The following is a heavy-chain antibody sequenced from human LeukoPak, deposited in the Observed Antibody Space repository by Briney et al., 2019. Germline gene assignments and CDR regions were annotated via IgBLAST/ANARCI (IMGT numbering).Heavy chain of an antibody. CDR3: AKRSSWFPHDC. D-gene: IGHD6-13*01. CDR1: GGSISSYY. CDR2: IYYSGST. J-gene: IGHJ4*02. Sequence: SETLSLTCTVSGGSISSYYWSWIRQPPGKGLEWIRYIYYSGSTYYNPSLKSRVTISVDTSKNQFSLKLSSVTAADTAVYYCAKRSSWFPHDCWGQGTLVTVSS. V-gene: IGHV4-59*12.